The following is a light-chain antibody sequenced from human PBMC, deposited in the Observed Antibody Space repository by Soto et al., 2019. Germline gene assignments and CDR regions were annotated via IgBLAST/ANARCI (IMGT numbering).Light chain of an antibody. CDR1: SSDVGDYDY. CDR3: CSYAGSWV. Sequence: QSVLTQPRSVSGSLGQSVTISCTGTSSDVGDYDYVSWYQQHPGKAPKLMIYHVNRRPSGVPDRFSGSKSGNTASLTISGVQAEDEADYYCCSYAGSWVFGGGTKVTVL. V-gene: IGLV2-11*01. CDR2: HVN. J-gene: IGLJ3*02.